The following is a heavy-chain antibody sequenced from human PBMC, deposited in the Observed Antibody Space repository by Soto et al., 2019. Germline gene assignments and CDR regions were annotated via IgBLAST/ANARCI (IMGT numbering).Heavy chain of an antibody. J-gene: IGHJ4*02. V-gene: IGHV1-69*01. CDR3: ARGVRTFSDTCSCYWPYY. Sequence: QVQLEQSGAEVKKPGSSVKVSCKASGDIFRSYAITWVRQAPGQGFEWTGGIITFLGLANDAHHFQDRVVITADESRSTSYMELRSLISDDTSIYYCARGVRTFSDTCSCYWPYYWVQGTLVTVSS. D-gene: IGHD3-22*01. CDR2: IITFLGLA. CDR1: GDIFRSYA.